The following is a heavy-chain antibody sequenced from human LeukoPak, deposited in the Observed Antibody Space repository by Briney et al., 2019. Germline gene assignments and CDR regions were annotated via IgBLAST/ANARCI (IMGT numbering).Heavy chain of an antibody. J-gene: IGHJ4*02. CDR2: IIPIFGTA. Sequence: GASVKVSCKASGGTFSSYAISWVRQAPGQGLEWMGGIIPIFGTANYAQKFQGRVTITADESTSTAYMELSSLRSEDTAVYYCARAAKSYYDFWSGYSRGLFDYWGQGTLVTVSS. CDR3: ARAAKSYYDFWSGYSRGLFDY. V-gene: IGHV1-69*13. D-gene: IGHD3-3*01. CDR1: GGTFSSYA.